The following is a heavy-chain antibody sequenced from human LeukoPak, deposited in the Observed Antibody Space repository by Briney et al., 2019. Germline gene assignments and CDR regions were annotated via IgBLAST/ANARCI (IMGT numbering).Heavy chain of an antibody. J-gene: IGHJ5*02. V-gene: IGHV4-39*07. CDR3: ARMDGYSLFDP. D-gene: IGHD5-24*01. Sequence: SETLSLTCSVSGASISSSSYYWGRVRQPPGKGLEWIGNIYYRVRTYYNPSLKSRVTISVDTSQNQVSLNLTSVTAADTAVYYCARMDGYSLFDPWGQGTLVTVSS. CDR1: GASISSSSYY. CDR2: IYYRVRT.